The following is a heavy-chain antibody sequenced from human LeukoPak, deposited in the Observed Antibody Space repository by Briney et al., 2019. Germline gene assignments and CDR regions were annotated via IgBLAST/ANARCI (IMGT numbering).Heavy chain of an antibody. Sequence: GGSLRLSCAASGFTFSSYSMNWVRQAPGKGLGWVSSISSSSSYIYYADSVKGRFTISRDNAKNSLYLQMNSLRAEDTAVYYCARGQQLENWFDPWGQGTLVAVSS. V-gene: IGHV3-21*01. CDR1: GFTFSSYS. CDR3: ARGQQLENWFDP. J-gene: IGHJ5*02. CDR2: ISSSSSYI. D-gene: IGHD6-13*01.